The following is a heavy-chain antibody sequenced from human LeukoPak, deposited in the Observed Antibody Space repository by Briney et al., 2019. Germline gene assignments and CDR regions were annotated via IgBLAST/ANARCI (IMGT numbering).Heavy chain of an antibody. D-gene: IGHD2/OR15-2a*01. J-gene: IGHJ4*02. Sequence: GGSLRLSCAAPGNYWMHWVRQVPGKGLVWVSHINSDGSWTSYADSVKGRFTISKDNAKNTVYLQMNNLRAEDTAVYYCVSFYEAYWGRGTLVTVSS. CDR3: VSFYEAY. V-gene: IGHV3-74*01. CDR1: GNYW. CDR2: INSDGSWT.